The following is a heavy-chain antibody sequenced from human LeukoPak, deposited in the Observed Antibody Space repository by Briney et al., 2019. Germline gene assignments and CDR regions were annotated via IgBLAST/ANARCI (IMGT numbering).Heavy chain of an antibody. Sequence: PGGSLRLSCAASGFTFSSYSMNWVRQAPGKGLEWVSYISSSGSTIHYADSVKGRFTISRDNAKNSLYLQMNSLRAEDTAVYYCARDTPYCSGGSCYQNYYYYYMDVWGKGTTVTVSS. CDR2: ISSSGSTI. CDR1: GFTFSSYS. D-gene: IGHD2-15*01. V-gene: IGHV3-48*04. J-gene: IGHJ6*03. CDR3: ARDTPYCSGGSCYQNYYYYYMDV.